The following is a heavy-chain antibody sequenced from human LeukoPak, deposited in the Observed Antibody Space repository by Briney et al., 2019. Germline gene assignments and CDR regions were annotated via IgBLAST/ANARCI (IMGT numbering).Heavy chain of an antibody. CDR1: GFTFSNYY. J-gene: IGHJ3*02. CDR2: INPSVGST. D-gene: IGHD3-22*01. V-gene: IGHV1-46*01. CDR3: ARTPKYYYDSSGHEDAFDI. Sequence: GASVKVSCKASGFTFSNYYIHWVRQAPGQGLEYMGIINPSVGSTNYAQKFQGRVTMTRNTSISTAYMELSSLRSEDTAVYYCARTPKYYYDSSGHEDAFDIWGQGTMVTVSS.